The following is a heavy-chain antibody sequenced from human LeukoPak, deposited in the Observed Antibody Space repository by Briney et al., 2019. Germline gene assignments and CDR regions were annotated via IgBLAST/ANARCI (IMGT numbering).Heavy chain of an antibody. J-gene: IGHJ4*02. D-gene: IGHD3-22*01. V-gene: IGHV4-59*08. CDR2: IYYSGST. CDR3: ARHRGYYDSSGYEG. Sequence: SETLYLTCTVSGGSISSYYWSWIRQPPGKGLEWIGYIYYSGSTNYNPSLKSRVTISVDTSKNQFSLKLSSVTAADTAVYYCARHRGYYDSSGYEGWGQGTLVTVSS. CDR1: GGSISSYY.